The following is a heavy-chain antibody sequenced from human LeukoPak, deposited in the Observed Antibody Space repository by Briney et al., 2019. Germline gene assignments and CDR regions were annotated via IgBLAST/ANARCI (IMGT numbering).Heavy chain of an antibody. CDR1: GYSISSGYY. CDR2: IYHSGST. D-gene: IGHD3-22*01. Sequence: SETLSLTCTVSGYSISSGYYWGWIRQPPGKGLEWIGSIYHSGSTYYNPSLKSRVTISVDTSKNQFSLKLSSVTAADTAVYYCVRGAVGDYYDSSGYSHPYYFDYWGQGTLVTVSS. V-gene: IGHV4-38-2*02. J-gene: IGHJ4*02. CDR3: VRGAVGDYYDSSGYSHPYYFDY.